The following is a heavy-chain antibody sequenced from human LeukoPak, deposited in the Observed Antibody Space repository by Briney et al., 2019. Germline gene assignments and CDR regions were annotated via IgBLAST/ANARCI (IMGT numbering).Heavy chain of an antibody. CDR1: GYTFTGYY. CDR2: INPNSGGT. CDR3: ARDSGDDSSDYYHNHDY. V-gene: IGHV1-2*02. Sequence: GASVKVSCKASGYTFTGYYMHWVRQAPGQGLEWMGWINPNSGGTNYAQKFQGRVTMTRDTSISTAYMELSRLRSDDTAVYYCARDSGDDSSDYYHNHDYWGQGTLVTVSS. J-gene: IGHJ4*02. D-gene: IGHD3-22*01.